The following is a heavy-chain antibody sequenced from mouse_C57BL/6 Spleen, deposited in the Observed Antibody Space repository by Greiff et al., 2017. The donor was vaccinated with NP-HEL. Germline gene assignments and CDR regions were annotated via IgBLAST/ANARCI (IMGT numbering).Heavy chain of an antibody. D-gene: IGHD2-4*01. CDR2: INPNYGTT. J-gene: IGHJ4*01. CDR1: GYSFTDYN. CDR3: ARGGIYYDYDRGWDY. V-gene: IGHV1-39*01. Sequence: VQLQQSGPELVKPGASVKISCKASGYSFTDYNMNWVKQSNGKSLEWIGVINPNYGTTSYNQKFKGKATLTVDQSSSTAYMQLISLTSEDYAVYYCARGGIYYDYDRGWDYWGQGTSVTVSS.